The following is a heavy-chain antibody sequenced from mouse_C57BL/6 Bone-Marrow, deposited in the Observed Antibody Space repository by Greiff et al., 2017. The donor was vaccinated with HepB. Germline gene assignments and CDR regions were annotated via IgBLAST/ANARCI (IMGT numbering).Heavy chain of an antibody. J-gene: IGHJ2*01. CDR2: IDPENGDT. CDR3: TSYYGNSYYFDY. CDR1: GFNIKDDY. V-gene: IGHV14-4*01. Sequence: EVKLVESGAELVRPGASVKLSCTASGFNIKDDYMHWVKQRPEQGLEWIGWIDPENGDTEYASKFQGKATITADTSSNTAYLQRSSLTSEETAVYYCTSYYGNSYYFDYWGQGTTLTVSS. D-gene: IGHD2-10*01.